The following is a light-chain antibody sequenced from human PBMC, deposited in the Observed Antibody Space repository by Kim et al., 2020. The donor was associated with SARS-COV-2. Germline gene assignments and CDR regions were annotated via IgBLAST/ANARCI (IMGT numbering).Light chain of an antibody. J-gene: IGLJ1*01. V-gene: IGLV2-8*01. CDR2: EVT. CDR3: CSYARTSYV. CDR1: SSDIGAYEN. Sequence: QSALTQPPSASGTPGQSVTISCTGSSSDIGAYENVSWYQQHPGKAPKLVISEVTKRSSGVPDRFPGSKSGNTASLTVSGLQAEDEADYYSCSYARTSYVFGAGTKVTVL.